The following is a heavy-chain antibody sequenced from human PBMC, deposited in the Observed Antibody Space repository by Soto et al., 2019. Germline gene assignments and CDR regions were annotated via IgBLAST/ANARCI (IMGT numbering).Heavy chain of an antibody. D-gene: IGHD6-13*01. CDR3: ARDRIAAAGTLDY. J-gene: IGHJ4*02. V-gene: IGHV3-21*01. CDR2: ISSSSSYI. Sequence: GGSLRLSCAASGFTFSSYSMNWVRQAPGKGLEWVSSISSSSSYIYYADSVKGRFTISRDNAKNSLYLQMNSLRAEDTAVYYCARDRIAAAGTLDYWGQGTLVTVSS. CDR1: GFTFSSYS.